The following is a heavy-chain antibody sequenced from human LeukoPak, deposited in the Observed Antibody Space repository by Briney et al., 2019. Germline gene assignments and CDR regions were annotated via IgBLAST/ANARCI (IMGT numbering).Heavy chain of an antibody. CDR2: FDPEDGET. Sequence: ASVKVSCKVSGYTLTELSMHWVRQAPGKGLEWMGGFDPEDGETIYAQKFQGRVTMTTDTSTSTAYMELRSLRSDDTAVYYCARGLAGFYSSGLAFDYWGQGTLVTVSS. CDR1: GYTLTELS. CDR3: ARGLAGFYSSGLAFDY. D-gene: IGHD6-19*01. V-gene: IGHV1-24*01. J-gene: IGHJ4*02.